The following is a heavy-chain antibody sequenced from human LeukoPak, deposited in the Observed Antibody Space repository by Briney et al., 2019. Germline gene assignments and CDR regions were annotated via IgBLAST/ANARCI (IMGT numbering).Heavy chain of an antibody. CDR1: GFTFSSYW. J-gene: IGHJ4*02. CDR3: ARGGPIAAAGVYFDY. V-gene: IGHV3-74*01. D-gene: IGHD6-13*01. CDR2: INSDGSST. Sequence: GGSLGLFCAASGFTFSSYWMHWVRQAPGKGLVWVSRINSDGSSTSYADSVKGRFTISRDNAKNTLYLQMNSLRAEDTAVYYCARGGPIAAAGVYFDYWGQGTLVTVSS.